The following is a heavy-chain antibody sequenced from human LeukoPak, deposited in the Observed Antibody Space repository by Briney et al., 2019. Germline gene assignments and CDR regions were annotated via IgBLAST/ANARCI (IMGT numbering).Heavy chain of an antibody. J-gene: IGHJ6*03. CDR2: IYYRGNT. Sequence: PSETLSLTCTVSGYSISSGYYWDWIRQPPGKGLEWIGSIYYRGNTYYNPSLKSRVTISVDTSKSQFSLNLNSVTAADTAVYYCARIYYYYYYMDVWGEGSTVTVSS. V-gene: IGHV4-38-2*02. CDR3: ARIYYYYYYMDV. CDR1: GYSISSGYY.